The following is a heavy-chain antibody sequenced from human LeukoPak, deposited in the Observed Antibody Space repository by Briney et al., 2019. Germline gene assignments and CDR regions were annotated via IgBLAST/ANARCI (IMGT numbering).Heavy chain of an antibody. V-gene: IGHV1-18*01. CDR2: FSPHNGGS. Sequence: ASVKVSCKASGYTFVTYGISWVRQAPGQGLEWMGWFSPHNGGSHSAQMIQGRVTLTTDTSTNTVYMDLRSLRSDDTAMYYCVRDRGYRPDTFDIWGQGTMIIVSS. CDR1: GYTFVTYG. J-gene: IGHJ3*02. D-gene: IGHD3-22*01. CDR3: VRDRGYRPDTFDI.